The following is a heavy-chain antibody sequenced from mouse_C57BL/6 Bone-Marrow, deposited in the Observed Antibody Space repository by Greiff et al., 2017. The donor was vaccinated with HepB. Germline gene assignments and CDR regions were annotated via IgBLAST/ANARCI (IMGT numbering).Heavy chain of an antibody. CDR1: GYTFTDYT. CDR3: VRGRWYY. D-gene: IGHD1-1*02. J-gene: IGHJ3*01. CDR2: INPNIGGT. Sequence: EVQLQQSGPELVKPGASVRISCKTSGYTFTDYTIHWVKQSHGKTLEWIGRINPNIGGTNSNQKFEGKATLTLDMSSSTAYMELRSLTSEDSAVYYCVRGRWYYWGQGTLVTVS. V-gene: IGHV1-18*01.